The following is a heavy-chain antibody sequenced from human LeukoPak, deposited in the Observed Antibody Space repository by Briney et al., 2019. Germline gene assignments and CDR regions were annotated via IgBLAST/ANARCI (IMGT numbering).Heavy chain of an antibody. D-gene: IGHD6-13*01. CDR3: ARRRVSSSWYKVYYYMDV. Sequence: SQTLSLTCTVSGGSISSGGYYWSWIRQPPGKGLEWIGYIYHSGSTNYNPSLKSRVTISVDTSKNQFSLKLSSVTAADTAVYYCARRRVSSSWYKVYYYMDVWGKGTTVTVSS. V-gene: IGHV4-30-2*01. J-gene: IGHJ6*03. CDR1: GGSISSGGYY. CDR2: IYHSGST.